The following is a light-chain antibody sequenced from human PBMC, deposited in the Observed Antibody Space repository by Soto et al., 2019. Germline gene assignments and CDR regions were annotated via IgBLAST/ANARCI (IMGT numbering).Light chain of an antibody. Sequence: QSALTQPASVSGSTGQSITISCTGTSSDVGGYNRVSWYQQHPDKAPKLIIYEVTNRPSGISNRFSGSKSGDTASLTISGLQAEDEADYYCYSYRSGSAHVFGTGTKLTVL. J-gene: IGLJ1*01. V-gene: IGLV2-14*01. CDR1: SSDVGGYNR. CDR3: YSYRSGSAHV. CDR2: EVT.